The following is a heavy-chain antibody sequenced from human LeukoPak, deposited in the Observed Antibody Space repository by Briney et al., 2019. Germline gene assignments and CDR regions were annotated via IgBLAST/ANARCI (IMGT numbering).Heavy chain of an antibody. J-gene: IGHJ4*02. V-gene: IGHV3-53*01. CDR3: ARDPIGKVGGSSGY. D-gene: IGHD3-10*01. CDR1: GFTVSSNY. CDR2: IYSGGST. Sequence: GGSLRLSCAASGFTVSSNYMSWVRQAPGKGLEWVSVIYSGGSTYYADSVKGRFTISRDNSKNTLYLQMNSLRAEDTAVYYCARDPIGKVGGSSGYWGQGTLVTVSS.